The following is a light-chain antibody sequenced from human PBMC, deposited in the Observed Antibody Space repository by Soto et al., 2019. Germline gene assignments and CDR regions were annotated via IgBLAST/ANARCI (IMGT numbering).Light chain of an antibody. CDR1: QRITTY. J-gene: IGKJ2*01. CDR3: QQTYSTPYT. CDR2: TSG. V-gene: IGKV1-39*01. Sequence: IHMTQSPSSLSASVGDRITVTCRASQRITTYVNWYQLKPGEAPKLLISTSGTLQRGVTSRFSGSGSGTDFTLTITGLQPADFATYFCQQTYSTPYTFGQGTKLEIK.